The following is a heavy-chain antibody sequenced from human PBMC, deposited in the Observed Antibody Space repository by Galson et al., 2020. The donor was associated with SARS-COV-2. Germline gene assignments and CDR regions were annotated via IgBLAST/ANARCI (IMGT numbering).Heavy chain of an antibody. Sequence: GESLKISCATSGFIFSNYGMHWVRQAPGKGLEWVAFISYDGNNKYYADSVKGRFTISRDNSKNTLDLQMNSLRAEDTAVYYCARKFEALGVSAGFGYWGQGTLVTVSS. CDR3: ARKFEALGVSAGFGY. D-gene: IGHD3-3*01. CDR1: GFIFSNYG. CDR2: ISYDGNNK. V-gene: IGHV3-30*03. J-gene: IGHJ4*02.